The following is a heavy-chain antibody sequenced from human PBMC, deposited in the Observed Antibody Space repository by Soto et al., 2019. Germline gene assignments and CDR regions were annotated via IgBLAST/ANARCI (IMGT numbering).Heavy chain of an antibody. CDR3: VRRSPEDAFDI. CDR1: AGSIISDGYS. V-gene: IGHV4-30-2*01. J-gene: IGHJ3*02. CDR2: IYEGGNT. Sequence: SETLSLTCAVSAGSIISDGYSWSWIRQPPGKGLQWIGHIYEGGNTYYTPSLESRVAISTDKSKNQFSLRLSSVTAADTAVYYCVRRSPEDAFDIWGQGTMVTVSS.